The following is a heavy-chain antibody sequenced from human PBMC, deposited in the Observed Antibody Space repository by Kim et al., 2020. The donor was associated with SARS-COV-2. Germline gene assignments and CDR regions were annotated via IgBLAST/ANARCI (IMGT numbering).Heavy chain of an antibody. J-gene: IGHJ4*02. V-gene: IGHV4-59*01. Sequence: SETLSLTCTVSGGSISSYYWSWIRQRPGKGLEWIGNIYYSGITNYNPSLKSRVTVSVDASKNQFSLKLSSVTAADTAVYYCARGAVAGTWGQGTLVTVSS. CDR2: IYYSGIT. D-gene: IGHD6-19*01. CDR3: ARGAVAGT. CDR1: GGSISSYY.